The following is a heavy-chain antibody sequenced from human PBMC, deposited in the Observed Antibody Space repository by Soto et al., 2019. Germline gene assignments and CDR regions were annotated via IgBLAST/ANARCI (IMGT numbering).Heavy chain of an antibody. CDR2: IYYSGST. CDR3: ARDRLANWFDP. V-gene: IGHV4-31*03. J-gene: IGHJ5*02. Sequence: SETLSLTCSVSGASISSGNYYWSWIRQHPGKGLEWIGNIYYSGSTYYNPSLKSRLTTSVDTSTNQFSLKLNSVTAADTAVYYCARDRLANWFDPWGQGTLVTVSS. D-gene: IGHD3-9*01. CDR1: GASISSGNYY.